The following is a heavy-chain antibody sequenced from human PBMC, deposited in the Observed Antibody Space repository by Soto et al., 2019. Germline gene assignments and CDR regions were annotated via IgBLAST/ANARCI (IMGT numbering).Heavy chain of an antibody. CDR3: ARRGGYEVNYFDY. CDR1: GGSISSSSYY. D-gene: IGHD5-12*01. V-gene: IGHV4-39*01. Sequence: SETLSLTCTVSGGSISSSSYYWGWIRQPPGKGLEWIGSIYYSGSTYYNPSLKSRVTISVDTSKNQFSLKLSSVTAADTAVYYCARRGGYEVNYFDYWGQGTLVT. CDR2: IYYSGST. J-gene: IGHJ4*02.